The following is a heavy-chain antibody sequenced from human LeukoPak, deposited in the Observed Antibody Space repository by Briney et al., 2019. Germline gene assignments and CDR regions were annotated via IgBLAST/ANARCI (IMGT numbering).Heavy chain of an antibody. Sequence: ASVKLSCNASGYTFTSYGLSWVRQAPRQGLEWMGWISAHKGNTNYAQKLQGRVTMTTDASTSTAYMELRSLRSEDTAVYYCARDPVIYSSSSHYCGMDVWGQGTTVTVSS. J-gene: IGHJ6*02. CDR3: ARDPVIYSSSSHYCGMDV. D-gene: IGHD6-6*01. CDR2: ISAHKGNT. CDR1: GYTFTSYG. V-gene: IGHV1-18*01.